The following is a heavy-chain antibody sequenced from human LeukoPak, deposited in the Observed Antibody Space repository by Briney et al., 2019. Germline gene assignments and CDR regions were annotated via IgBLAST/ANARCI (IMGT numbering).Heavy chain of an antibody. CDR1: GYTLTELS. J-gene: IGHJ5*02. CDR2: FDPEDGET. V-gene: IGHV1-24*01. Sequence: VASVKVSCKVSGYTLTELSMHWVRQAPGKGLEWMGGFDPEDGETIYAQKFQGRATMTEDTSTDTAYMELSSLRSEDTAVYYCATVRLGYCSGGSCYSVSDWFDPWGQGTLVTVSS. D-gene: IGHD2-15*01. CDR3: ATVRLGYCSGGSCYSVSDWFDP.